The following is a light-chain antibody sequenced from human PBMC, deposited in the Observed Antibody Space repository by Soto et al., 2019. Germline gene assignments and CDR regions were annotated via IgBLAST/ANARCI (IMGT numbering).Light chain of an antibody. Sequence: DIQMTQSPSTLSGSVGDRVTITCRASQTISSWLAWYQQKPGKAPKLLIYDASNLETGVPSRFSGSGSGTDFTFTISSLQPEDIATYYCQQYDNLPLTFGQGTRLE. V-gene: IGKV1-33*01. CDR1: QTISSW. CDR2: DAS. CDR3: QQYDNLPLT. J-gene: IGKJ5*01.